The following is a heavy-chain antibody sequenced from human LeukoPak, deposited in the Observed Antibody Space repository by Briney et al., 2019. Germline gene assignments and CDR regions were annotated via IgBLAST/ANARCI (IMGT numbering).Heavy chain of an antibody. D-gene: IGHD3-22*01. CDR3: ARDLYYYDSSGYSPYYFDY. V-gene: IGHV1-69*05. J-gene: IGHJ4*02. Sequence: ASVKVSCKASGGTFSSYAISWVRQAPGQGLEWMGRIIPIFGTANHAQKFQGRVTITTDESTSTAYMELSSLRSEDTAVYYCARDLYYYDSSGYSPYYFDYWGQGTLVTVSS. CDR1: GGTFSSYA. CDR2: IIPIFGTA.